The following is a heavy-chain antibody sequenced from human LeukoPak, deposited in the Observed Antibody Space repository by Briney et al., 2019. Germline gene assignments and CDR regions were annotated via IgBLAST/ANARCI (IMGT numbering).Heavy chain of an antibody. J-gene: IGHJ4*02. V-gene: IGHV3-21*01. Sequence: PGGSLRLSCAASGFTFSSYAMSWVRQAPGKGLEWVSSISSSSSYIYYADSVKGRFTISRDNAKNSLYLQMNSLRAEDTAVYYCARRVHGMATNFDYWGQGTLVTVSS. D-gene: IGHD5-24*01. CDR2: ISSSSSYI. CDR3: ARRVHGMATNFDY. CDR1: GFTFSSYA.